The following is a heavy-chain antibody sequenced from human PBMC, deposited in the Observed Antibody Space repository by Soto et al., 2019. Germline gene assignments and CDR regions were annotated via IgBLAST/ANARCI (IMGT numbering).Heavy chain of an antibody. J-gene: IGHJ4*02. D-gene: IGHD3-22*01. CDR3: ARAASFYYDNTGYNHFDT. Sequence: TSETLSLTCAVSGGSISSGGYSWSWIRQPPGKGLEWIGYMYHSGSTYYNPSLKSRVIISVDTSKNQFSLRLRSVTAADTAVYYFARAASFYYDNTGYNHFDTGARDPWSPSPQ. CDR2: MYHSGST. CDR1: GGSISSGGYS. V-gene: IGHV4-30-2*05.